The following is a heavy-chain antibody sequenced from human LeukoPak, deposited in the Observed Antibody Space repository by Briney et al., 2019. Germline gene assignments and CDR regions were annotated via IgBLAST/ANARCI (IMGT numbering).Heavy chain of an antibody. J-gene: IGHJ4*02. CDR1: GGSISSYY. CDR2: IYTSGST. D-gene: IGHD1-1*01. Sequence: SETLSLTCTVSGGSISSYYWSWIRQPAGKGLEWIGRIYTSGSTNYNPSLKSRVTMSVDTSKNQFSLKLSSVTAADTAVYYCARDGHLSYQSIWMFPDYWGQGTRVTVSS. V-gene: IGHV4-4*07. CDR3: ARDGHLSYQSIWMFPDY.